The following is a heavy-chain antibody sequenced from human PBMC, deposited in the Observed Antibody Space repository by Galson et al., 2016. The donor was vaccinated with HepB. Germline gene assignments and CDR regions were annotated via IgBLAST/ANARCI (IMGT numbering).Heavy chain of an antibody. CDR3: AKVMARTGYYFAPLFDS. CDR1: GFTFSAYA. J-gene: IGHJ4*02. Sequence: SLRLSCAASGFTFSAYAMTWVRQTPGKGLEWVSAISGRADSTYYEDSAKGRCTVSRDNSKNTLTLEMNNLRADDTAIYYCAKVMARTGYYFAPLFDSWGQGTLVTVSS. V-gene: IGHV3-23*01. D-gene: IGHD3/OR15-3a*01. CDR2: ISGRADST.